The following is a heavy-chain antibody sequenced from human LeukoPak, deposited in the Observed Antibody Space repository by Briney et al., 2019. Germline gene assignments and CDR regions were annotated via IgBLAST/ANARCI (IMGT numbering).Heavy chain of an antibody. CDR1: GDSVSSSSAA. Sequence: SQTLSLTCAISGDSVSSSSAAWNWIRQSPSRGLEWLGRTYYRSKWYNDYVGSVKSRITINPDTSKNQFSLQLKSVTPADTAVYYCARSDYGDSYFDYWGQGTLVTVSS. J-gene: IGHJ4*02. CDR2: TYYRSKWYN. V-gene: IGHV6-1*01. CDR3: ARSDYGDSYFDY. D-gene: IGHD4-17*01.